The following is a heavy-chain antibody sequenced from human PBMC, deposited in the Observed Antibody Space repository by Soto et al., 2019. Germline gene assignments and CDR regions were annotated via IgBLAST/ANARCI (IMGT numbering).Heavy chain of an antibody. CDR1: GFTFSHSA. Sequence: VGSLRLSCEASGFTFSHSAMTWVRQPPGQGLQWVSSISATGDSTYYADSVKGQFTVSRDNSKNTVYLHMSSLRVEDSAVYYCAKDLWVARGYFQYWGRGSRVTVSS. V-gene: IGHV3-23*01. CDR3: AKDLWVARGYFQY. D-gene: IGHD3-10*01. CDR2: ISATGDST. J-gene: IGHJ4*03.